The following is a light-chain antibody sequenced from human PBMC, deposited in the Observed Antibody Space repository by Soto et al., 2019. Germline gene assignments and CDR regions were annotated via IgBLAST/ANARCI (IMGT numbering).Light chain of an antibody. CDR1: QSLAGNY. Sequence: EIVLVQSPGTLSLSPGERATLSCRASQSLAGNYLAWYQQKPGQAPRLLIDGASTRATDTPDRFSGSGSGTDFTLTSSRLEPEDYALYYCQQYGTSPPLSYGGGTKVEIK. CDR2: GAS. J-gene: IGKJ4*01. CDR3: QQYGTSPPLS. V-gene: IGKV3-20*01.